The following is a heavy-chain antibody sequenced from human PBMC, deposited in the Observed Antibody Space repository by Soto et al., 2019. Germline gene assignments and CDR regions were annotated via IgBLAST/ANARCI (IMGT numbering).Heavy chain of an antibody. CDR1: GGSISSGGYS. CDR3: DRVPDY. Sequence: QLQLQESGSGLVKPSQTLSLTCAVSGGSISSGGYSWSWIRQPPGKGLEWIGYMYHSGSTYYNPSLKGRVTISIDRSKHQFSLKRSSVTAADTAVYYCDRVPDYWGQGILVTVSS. CDR2: MYHSGST. J-gene: IGHJ4*02. V-gene: IGHV4-30-2*01. D-gene: IGHD2-2*01.